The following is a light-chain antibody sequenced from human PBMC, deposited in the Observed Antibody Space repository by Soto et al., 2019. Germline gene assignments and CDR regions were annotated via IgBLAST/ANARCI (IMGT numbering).Light chain of an antibody. J-gene: IGLJ2*01. V-gene: IGLV2-11*01. CDR3: CSYAGSYTVV. Sequence: QSALTQPRSVSGSPGQSVTISCTGTSSDVGGYNYVSWYQHHPGKAPKVMVYDVTKRPSGVPDRFSGSKSGNTASLTISGLQAEDEADYYCCSYAGSYTVVFGGGTQLTVL. CDR2: DVT. CDR1: SSDVGGYNY.